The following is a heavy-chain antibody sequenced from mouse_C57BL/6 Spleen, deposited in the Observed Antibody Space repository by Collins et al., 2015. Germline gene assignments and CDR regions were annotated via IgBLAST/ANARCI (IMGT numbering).Heavy chain of an antibody. CDR3: ARDSTVVEGYWYFDV. J-gene: IGHJ1*01. V-gene: IGHV1S34*01. D-gene: IGHD1-1*01. CDR1: GYSFTGYY. CDR2: ISCYNGAT. Sequence: LVKTGASVKXSCKASGYSFTGYYMHWVRQSHGKSLEWIGSISCYNGATTYNQKFKGKATFTVDTSSSTAYIQFNSLTSEDSAVYYCARDSTVVEGYWYFDVWGAGTTVTVSS.